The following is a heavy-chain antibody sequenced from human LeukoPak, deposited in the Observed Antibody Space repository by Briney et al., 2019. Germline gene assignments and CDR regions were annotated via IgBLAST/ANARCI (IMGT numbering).Heavy chain of an antibody. D-gene: IGHD3-22*01. CDR2: IYYSGST. CDR3: ASYDSSGYFDY. CDR1: GGSISSYY. J-gene: IGHJ4*02. V-gene: IGHV4-59*01. Sequence: ASETLSLTCTVSGGSISSYYWSWIRQPPAKGLEWIGYIYYSGSTNYNPSLKSRVTISVDTSKNQFSLKLSSVTAADTAVYYCASYDSSGYFDYWGQGTLVTVSS.